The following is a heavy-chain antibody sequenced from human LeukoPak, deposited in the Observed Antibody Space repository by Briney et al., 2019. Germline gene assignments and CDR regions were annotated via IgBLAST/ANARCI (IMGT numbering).Heavy chain of an antibody. D-gene: IGHD3-16*02. Sequence: ASVKVSCKASGYTFTSYGISWVRLAPGQGLEWMGWISAYNGNTNYAQKLQGRVTMTTDTSTSTAYMELRSLRSDDTAVYYCARDHDYVWGSYRSSYGRAFDIWGQGTMVTVSS. CDR1: GYTFTSYG. CDR3: ARDHDYVWGSYRSSYGRAFDI. J-gene: IGHJ3*02. CDR2: ISAYNGNT. V-gene: IGHV1-18*01.